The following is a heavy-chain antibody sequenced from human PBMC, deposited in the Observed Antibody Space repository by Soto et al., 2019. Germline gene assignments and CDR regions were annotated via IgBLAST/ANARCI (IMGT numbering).Heavy chain of an antibody. CDR1: GDSVSKYY. V-gene: IGHV4-4*07. CDR3: ARSPAYGDYANLDT. CDR2: IHSTRSP. J-gene: IGHJ5*02. D-gene: IGHD4-17*01. Sequence: SETLSLTCTVSGDSVSKYYWNWIRQPAGKGLEWIGRIHSTRSPNYNPSLKSRVTMSVDTSKNQFSLKLNLTSVTAADTAVYYCARSPAYGDYANLDTWGQGTLVTVYS.